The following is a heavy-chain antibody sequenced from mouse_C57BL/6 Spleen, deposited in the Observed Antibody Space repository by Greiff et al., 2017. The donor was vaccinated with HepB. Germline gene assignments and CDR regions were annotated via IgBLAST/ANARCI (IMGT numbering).Heavy chain of an antibody. D-gene: IGHD4-1*01. CDR1: GYTFTSYG. CDR3: ARSLTGTDY. Sequence: VMLVESGAELARPGASVKLSCKASGYTFTSYGISWVKQRTGQGLGWIGEIYPRSGNTYYNEKFKGKATLTADKSSSTAYMELRSLTSEDSAVYFCARSLTGTDYWGQGTTLTVSS. J-gene: IGHJ2*01. V-gene: IGHV1-81*01. CDR2: IYPRSGNT.